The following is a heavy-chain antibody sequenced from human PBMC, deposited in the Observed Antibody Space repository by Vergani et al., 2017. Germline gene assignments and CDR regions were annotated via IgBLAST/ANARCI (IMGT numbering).Heavy chain of an antibody. CDR2: IGTAGDT. CDR1: GFTFSTYD. D-gene: IGHD6-19*01. Sequence: EVQLVESGGGLVQPGGSLRLSCAASGFTFSTYDMHWVRQATGKGLEWVSAIGTAGDTYYPGSVKGRFTISRENAKNSLYLQMNGLRAGDTAVYYCARTQTDSSGWYRDYWGQGTLVTVSS. J-gene: IGHJ4*02. V-gene: IGHV3-13*01. CDR3: ARTQTDSSGWYRDY.